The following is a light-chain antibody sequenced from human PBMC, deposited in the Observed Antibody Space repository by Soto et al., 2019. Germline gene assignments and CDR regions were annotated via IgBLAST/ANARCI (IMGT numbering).Light chain of an antibody. J-gene: IGKJ1*01. Sequence: VMTQSPLSLPVTLGQPASISCRASQSLVHSDGNTYLNWYQQRPGQSPRRLIYRVSNRYSGVPDRFSGSGSATAFTLKISRVEAEDVWVYYCMQGTYRQTFGQGTKVEIK. CDR1: QSLVHSDGNTY. V-gene: IGKV2-30*02. CDR2: RVS. CDR3: MQGTYRQT.